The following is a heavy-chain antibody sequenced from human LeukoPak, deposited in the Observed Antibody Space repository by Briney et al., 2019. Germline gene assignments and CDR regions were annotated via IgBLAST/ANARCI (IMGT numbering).Heavy chain of an antibody. CDR3: ARGLRRRGSYSKPYYFDY. Sequence: GASVKVSCKASGYTFTSYDINWVRQATGQGLEWMGWMNPSSGNTGYAQKFQGRVTMTRNTSISTAYMELSSLRSEDTAVYYCARGLRRRGSYSKPYYFDYWGQGTLVTVSS. D-gene: IGHD3-10*01. V-gene: IGHV1-8*01. CDR1: GYTFTSYD. CDR2: MNPSSGNT. J-gene: IGHJ4*02.